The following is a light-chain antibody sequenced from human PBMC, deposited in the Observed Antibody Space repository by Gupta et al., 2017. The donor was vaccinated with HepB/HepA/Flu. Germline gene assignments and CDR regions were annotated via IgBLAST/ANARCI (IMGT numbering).Light chain of an antibody. CDR3: SSYTSSNTLV. CDR2: DVS. V-gene: IGLV2-14*03. J-gene: IGLJ2*01. CDR1: SSDVGGYNY. Sequence: QSVLPQPASVSVSPGQSLTISCTGTSSDVGGYNYVSWYQQHPGKAPKLMIYDVSYRPSGVSNRFSGSKSGSTASLTISGLQTEDEADYYCSSYTSSNTLVFGGGTKLTVL.